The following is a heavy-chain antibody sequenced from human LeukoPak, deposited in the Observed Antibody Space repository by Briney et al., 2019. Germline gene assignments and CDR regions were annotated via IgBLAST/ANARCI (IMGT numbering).Heavy chain of an antibody. J-gene: IGHJ4*02. CDR1: GGPFSGYY. CDR2: INHSGST. CDR3: AILGGDASIDY. Sequence: SETLSLTCAVYGGPFSGYYWSWIRQPPGKGLEWIGEINHSGSTNYNPSLKRRVTISVDTSKNQFSLKLSSVTAADTAVYYCAILGGDASIDYWGQGTMVTVSS. V-gene: IGHV4-34*01. D-gene: IGHD4-17*01.